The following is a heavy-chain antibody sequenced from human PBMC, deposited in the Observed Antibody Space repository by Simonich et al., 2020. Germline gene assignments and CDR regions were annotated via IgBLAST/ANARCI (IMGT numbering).Heavy chain of an antibody. V-gene: IGHV3-74*01. J-gene: IGHJ3*02. CDR1: GFTFSSYC. CDR2: MKSDGSST. D-gene: IGHD4-4*01. Sequence: EVQLVESGGGLVQPGGSLRLSCSASGFTFSSYCMHWVSQAPGKGLVGVSRMKSDGSSTSDADSVKGRFTISRDNAKNTLYLQMNSLRAEDTAVYYCARDYSNYDAFDIWGQGTMVTVSS. CDR3: ARDYSNYDAFDI.